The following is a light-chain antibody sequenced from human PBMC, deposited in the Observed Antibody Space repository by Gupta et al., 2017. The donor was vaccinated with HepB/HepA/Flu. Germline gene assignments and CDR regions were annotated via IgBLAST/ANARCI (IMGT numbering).Light chain of an antibody. CDR3: QQSDSTLRT. V-gene: IGKV1-39*01. Sequence: DIQMTQSPSSLSASVGDRVTITCRASQIISSYLNWYQQKLGKAPKLLIYGASSLQSGVPSRFSGSGSGTDFTLTISSLQPEDFATYYCQQSDSTLRTFGPGTKVEIK. CDR1: QIISSY. J-gene: IGKJ1*01. CDR2: GAS.